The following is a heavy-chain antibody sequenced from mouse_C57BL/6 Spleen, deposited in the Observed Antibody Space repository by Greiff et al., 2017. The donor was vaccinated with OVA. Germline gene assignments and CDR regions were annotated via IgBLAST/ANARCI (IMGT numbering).Heavy chain of an antibody. J-gene: IGHJ2*01. CDR2: IDPENGDT. CDR1: GFNIKDDY. CDR3: TTKVVATGDY. V-gene: IGHV14-4*01. Sequence: VQLKESGAELVRPGASVKLSCTASGFNIKDDYMHWVKQRPEQGLEWIGWIDPENGDTEYASKFQGKATITADTSSNTAYLQLSSLTSEDTAVYYCTTKVVATGDYWGQGTTLTVSS. D-gene: IGHD1-1*01.